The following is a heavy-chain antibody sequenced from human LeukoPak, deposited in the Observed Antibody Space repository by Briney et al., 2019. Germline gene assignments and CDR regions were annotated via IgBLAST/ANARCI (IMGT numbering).Heavy chain of an antibody. V-gene: IGHV3-30*03. CDR3: ATIPPGAFDI. D-gene: IGHD2-2*02. CDR2: ISYDGSNK. Sequence: QAGRSLRLSCAASGFTFSSYGMHWVRQAPGKGLEWVAVISYDGSNKYYADSVKGRFTISRDNSKNTLYLQMNSLRAEDTAVYYCATIPPGAFDIWGQGTMVTVSS. CDR1: GFTFSSYG. J-gene: IGHJ3*02.